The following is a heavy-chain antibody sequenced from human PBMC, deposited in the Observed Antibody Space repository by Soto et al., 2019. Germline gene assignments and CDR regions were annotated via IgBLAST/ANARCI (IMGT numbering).Heavy chain of an antibody. CDR2: IDPSDSYT. Sequence: PGESLKISCTGSGYSFTSYWISWVRQMPGKGLEWMGRIDPSDSYTTYSPSFQGHVTISPDKSISTAYLQFSSLKASDTAMYYCARQETALSPFDYWGQGTLVTVSS. V-gene: IGHV5-10-1*01. CDR3: ARQETALSPFDY. J-gene: IGHJ4*02. CDR1: GYSFTSYW. D-gene: IGHD5-18*01.